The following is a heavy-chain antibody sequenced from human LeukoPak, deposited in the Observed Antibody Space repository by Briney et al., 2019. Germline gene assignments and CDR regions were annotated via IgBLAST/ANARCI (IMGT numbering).Heavy chain of an antibody. CDR1: GGSISSFY. V-gene: IGHV4-59*01. J-gene: IGHJ3*02. Sequence: SETLSLTCTVSGGSISSFYWSWFRQPPGKGLEWIGLMYYSGSTYYNPSLKSRVSLSVDTSKNQFSLKLSSVTAADTAVYYCARIPPKKAFDIWGQGTMVTVSS. CDR2: MYYSGST. D-gene: IGHD2-21*01. CDR3: ARIPPKKAFDI.